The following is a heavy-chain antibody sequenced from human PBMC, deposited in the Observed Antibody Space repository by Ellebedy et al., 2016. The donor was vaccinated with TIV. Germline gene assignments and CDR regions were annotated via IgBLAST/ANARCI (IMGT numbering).Heavy chain of an antibody. CDR3: AKGGRSSDNYYSSMDV. Sequence: GESLKISXAASGFTFSTYAMHWVRQAPGKGLEWVAVISYDGSDKDYADPVKGRFTISRDNSKNTGYLQMNSLRADDTAIYYCAKGGRSSDNYYSSMDVWGQGTTVTVSS. D-gene: IGHD6-13*01. CDR2: ISYDGSDK. V-gene: IGHV3-30-3*01. CDR1: GFTFSTYA. J-gene: IGHJ6*02.